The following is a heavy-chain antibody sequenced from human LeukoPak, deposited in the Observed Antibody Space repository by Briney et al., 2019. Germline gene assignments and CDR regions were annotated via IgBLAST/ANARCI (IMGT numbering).Heavy chain of an antibody. CDR1: GFTFSSYS. V-gene: IGHV3-21*01. CDR3: ARERDYSDRFGYYYGMDV. CDR2: ISSSSYI. J-gene: IGHJ6*02. Sequence: PGGSLRLSCAASGFTFSSYSMNWVRQAPGKGLEWVSSISSSSYIYYADSVKGRFTISRDNAKNSLYLQMNSLRAEDTAVYYCARERDYSDRFGYYYGMDVWGQGTTVTVSS. D-gene: IGHD4-17*01.